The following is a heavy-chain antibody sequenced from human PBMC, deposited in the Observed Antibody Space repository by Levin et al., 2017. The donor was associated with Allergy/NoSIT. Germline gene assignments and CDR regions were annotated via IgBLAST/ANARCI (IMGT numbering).Heavy chain of an antibody. CDR3: ARAWEWSLVLDS. D-gene: IGHD3-3*01. CDR2: IYYSGSP. Sequence: SETLSLTCTVSGGPIHSYYWAWIRQPPGKGLELLGYIYYSGSPNYNPALQSRVTISVDMSKNQFFLTLSSVTAADTAIYYCARAWEWSLVLDSWGQGTLVTVSS. CDR1: GGPIHSYY. J-gene: IGHJ4*02. V-gene: IGHV4-59*01.